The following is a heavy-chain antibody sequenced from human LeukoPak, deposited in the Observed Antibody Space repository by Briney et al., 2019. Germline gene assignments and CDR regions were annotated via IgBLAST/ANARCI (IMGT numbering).Heavy chain of an antibody. J-gene: IGHJ3*02. CDR1: GFTFSTFA. V-gene: IGHV3-30*03. Sequence: PGGSLRLSCAASGFTFSTFAMHWVRQAPGVGLEWVAVTSNDGSDKNYGDSVRGRFTISRDNSKNTLYLQMNSLRAEDTAVYFCARENFVDYGDAFDIWGQGTMVTVSS. CDR2: TSNDGSDK. D-gene: IGHD4-17*01. CDR3: ARENFVDYGDAFDI.